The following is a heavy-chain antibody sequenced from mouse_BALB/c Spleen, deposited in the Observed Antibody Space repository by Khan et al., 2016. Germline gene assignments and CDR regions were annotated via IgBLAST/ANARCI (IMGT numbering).Heavy chain of an antibody. D-gene: IGHD3-1*01. V-gene: IGHV1S136*01. CDR1: GYTFTSYV. Sequence: VRLQQPGPELVKPGASVKMSCKASGYTFTSYVMHWVKQKPGQGLEWIGYINPYNDGTKYNEKFKGKATLTSDKSSSTAYMELSSLTSEDSTVYYCARSPSREAMDYWGQGTSVTVSS. J-gene: IGHJ4*01. CDR2: INPYNDGT. CDR3: ARSPSREAMDY.